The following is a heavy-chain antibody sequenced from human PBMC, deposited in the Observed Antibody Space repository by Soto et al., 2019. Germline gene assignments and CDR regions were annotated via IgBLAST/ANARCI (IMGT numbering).Heavy chain of an antibody. CDR2: FSGTGGYT. J-gene: IGHJ5*02. CDR1: GFTLSSYA. D-gene: IGHD4-17*01. Sequence: GGSLRLSCAASGFTLSSYAMSWVRQAPGKGLEWVSTFSGTGGYTYYADSVKGRFTISRDDSKNTLFLHMNGLRAADTAVYYCARGQRALITYGPFDPWGQGTLVTVSS. CDR3: ARGQRALITYGPFDP. V-gene: IGHV3-23*01.